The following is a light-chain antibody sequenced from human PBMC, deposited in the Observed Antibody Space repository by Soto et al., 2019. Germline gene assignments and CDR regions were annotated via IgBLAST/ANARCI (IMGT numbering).Light chain of an antibody. Sequence: EIVLTQSPGTLSLSPGERATLSCRASQSVSSSYLAWYQQKPGQAPRLLIYGASSRATGIPDRFSGSGSGTDFPLTISRLEPEDFAVYYCQQYGSSLYTVGQGTKLEIK. CDR2: GAS. CDR1: QSVSSSY. V-gene: IGKV3-20*01. CDR3: QQYGSSLYT. J-gene: IGKJ2*01.